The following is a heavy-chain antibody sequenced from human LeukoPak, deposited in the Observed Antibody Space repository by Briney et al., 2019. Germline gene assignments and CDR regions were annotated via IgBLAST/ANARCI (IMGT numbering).Heavy chain of an antibody. CDR1: EYSFPNYC. Sequence: GESLKISCKHSEYSFPNYCIGWVRQMPGKGLEWMGVIYPGESETNYSPPFQGQVTISADKSISTAYLQWSSLKASDTAMYYCARMDGYTNPFDYWGQGTLVTVSS. D-gene: IGHD5-24*01. J-gene: IGHJ4*02. CDR3: ARMDGYTNPFDY. CDR2: IYPGESET. V-gene: IGHV5-51*01.